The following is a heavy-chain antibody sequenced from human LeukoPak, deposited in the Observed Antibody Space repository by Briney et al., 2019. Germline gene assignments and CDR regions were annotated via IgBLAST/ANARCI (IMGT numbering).Heavy chain of an antibody. Sequence: GASVKLSCKASGYTLTELSMHWVRQAPGKGLEWMGGFDPEDGETIYAQKFQGRVTMTEDTSTDTAYMELSSLRSEDTAVYYCASLGDCSSTSCYPGVSYYWGQGTLVTVSS. CDR2: FDPEDGET. CDR3: ASLGDCSSTSCYPGVSYY. D-gene: IGHD2-2*01. J-gene: IGHJ4*02. CDR1: GYTLTELS. V-gene: IGHV1-24*01.